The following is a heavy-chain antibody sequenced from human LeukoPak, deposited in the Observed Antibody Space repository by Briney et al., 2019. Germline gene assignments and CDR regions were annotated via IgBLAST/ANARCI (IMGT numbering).Heavy chain of an antibody. J-gene: IGHJ6*02. CDR1: GFTFSSYA. D-gene: IGHD3-10*01. CDR3: ARDAISGSYGMDV. CDR2: ISGSGGST. V-gene: IGHV3-23*01. Sequence: PGGSLRLSGAASGFTFSSYAMSWVRQAPGKGLEWVSAISGSGGSTYYADSVKGRFTISRDNSKNTLYLQMNSLKAEDTAVYYCARDAISGSYGMDVWGQGTTVTVSS.